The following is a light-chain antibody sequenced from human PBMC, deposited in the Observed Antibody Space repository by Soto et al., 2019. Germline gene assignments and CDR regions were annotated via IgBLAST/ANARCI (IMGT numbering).Light chain of an antibody. CDR1: HSINNY. CDR2: AAS. V-gene: IGKV1-39*01. Sequence: IQMTQSPSSLSASVGDRVIITCRSDHSINNYLNWYQQRPGKVPKLLIDAASTLESGVPSRFIGSGSGRVFTLTINSLQPEDFATYYCQQSYSTLGTFGRGTRVEI. J-gene: IGKJ2*01. CDR3: QQSYSTLGT.